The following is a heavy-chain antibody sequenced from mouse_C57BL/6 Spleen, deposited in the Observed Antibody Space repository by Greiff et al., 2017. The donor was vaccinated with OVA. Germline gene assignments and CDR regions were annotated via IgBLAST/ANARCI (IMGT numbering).Heavy chain of an antibody. V-gene: IGHV2-2*01. J-gene: IGHJ4*01. CDR1: GFSLTSYG. CDR2: IWSGGST. Sequence: VQRVESGPGLVQPSQSLSITCTVSGFSLTSYGVHWVRQSPGKGLEWLGVIWSGGSTAYNAAFISRLGISKDNSKSQVFFKMNSLQADDTAIYYCASYCKGAMDYWGQGTSVTVSA. D-gene: IGHD2-1*01. CDR3: ASYCKGAMDY.